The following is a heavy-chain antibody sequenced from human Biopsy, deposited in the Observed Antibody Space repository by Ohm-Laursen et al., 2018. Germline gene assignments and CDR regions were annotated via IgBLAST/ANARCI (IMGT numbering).Heavy chain of an antibody. J-gene: IGHJ5*02. D-gene: IGHD3-22*01. V-gene: IGHV4-31*01. CDR2: IFNSANT. CDR1: GGSISSGGSY. CDR3: ARGDYFDSNGYFWFDP. Sequence: QTLSLTCAVSGGSISSGGSYWSWIRQRPGKGLEWIGYIFNSANTYYNPSLKNLITISGDTSKNQFSLKLNSVTAADTTVYYCARGDYFDSNGYFWFDPWGQGTLVTVSS.